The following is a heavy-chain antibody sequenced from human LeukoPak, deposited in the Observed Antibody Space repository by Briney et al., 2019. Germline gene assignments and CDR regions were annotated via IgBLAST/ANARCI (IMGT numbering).Heavy chain of an antibody. J-gene: IGHJ4*02. CDR1: GGSISSGGYY. Sequence: SETLSLTCTVSGGSISSGGYYWSWIRQPPGKGLEWIGYIYYTGSTNYNPSLKSRVTISVDTSKNQFSLKLSSMTAADTAVYYWARNRDGRQHPDYWGQGTLVTVSS. CDR2: IYYTGST. V-gene: IGHV4-61*08. D-gene: IGHD5-18*01. CDR3: ARNRDGRQHPDY.